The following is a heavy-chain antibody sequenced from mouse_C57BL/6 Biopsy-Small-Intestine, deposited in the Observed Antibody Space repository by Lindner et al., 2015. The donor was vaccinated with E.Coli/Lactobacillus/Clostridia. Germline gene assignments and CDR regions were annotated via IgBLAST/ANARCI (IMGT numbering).Heavy chain of an antibody. D-gene: IGHD3-2*02. Sequence: VQLQESGAELARPGASVKLSCKASGYTFTGYGISWVKQRSGQGLEWIGEIYPRSGNTYYYEKFKGKATLTADKSSSTAYMELRSLTSEDSAVYFCAGAAQATGFGYWGQGTLVTVSA. V-gene: IGHV1-81*01. CDR1: GYTFTGYG. CDR2: IYPRSGNT. CDR3: AGAAQATGFGY. J-gene: IGHJ3*01.